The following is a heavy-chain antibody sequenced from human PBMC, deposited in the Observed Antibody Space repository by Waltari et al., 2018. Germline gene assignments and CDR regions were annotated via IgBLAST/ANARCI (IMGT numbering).Heavy chain of an antibody. CDR2: ITSAGSTT. D-gene: IGHD2-21*02. CDR3: ARVAVTTPWYFDL. Sequence: EVQLVESGGGLVQPGGSLRLSCAASGFTFSSSWMHWVRQAPGTGLVWVSRITSAGSTTTYTDSVEGRFTIARDNAKNTLYLQMNSLRAEDTAGYYCARVAVTTPWYFDLWGRGTLVTVSS. CDR1: GFTFSSSW. V-gene: IGHV3-74*03. J-gene: IGHJ2*01.